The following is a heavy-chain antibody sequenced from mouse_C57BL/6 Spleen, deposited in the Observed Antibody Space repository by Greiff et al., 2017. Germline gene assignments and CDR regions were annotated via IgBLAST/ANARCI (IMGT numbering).Heavy chain of an antibody. CDR1: GYTFTSYW. J-gene: IGHJ2*01. Sequence: VQLQQPGAELVRPGSSVKLSCKASGYTFTSYWMHWVKQRPIQGLEWIGNIDPSDSETNYNQKFKDKATLTVDKSSSTAYMQLSSLTSEDSAVYYCARDDGYLYYFDYWGQGTTLTVSS. V-gene: IGHV1-52*01. D-gene: IGHD2-3*01. CDR3: ARDDGYLYYFDY. CDR2: IDPSDSET.